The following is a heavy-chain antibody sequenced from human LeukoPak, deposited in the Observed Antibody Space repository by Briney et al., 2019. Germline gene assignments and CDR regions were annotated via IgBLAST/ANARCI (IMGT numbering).Heavy chain of an antibody. CDR3: ARAGCGITSCKVYDH. CDR2: IYSTGST. V-gene: IGHV4-4*07. D-gene: IGHD2-2*01. CDR1: GGSMRSYY. Sequence: PSETLSLTCNVSGGSMRSYYWSWIRQPAGKGLEWNGRIYSTGSTNYNPSLKSRVTISLDTSKNQFSLRLSSVTAADTAVYYCARAGCGITSCKVYDHWGQGTLVTVSS. J-gene: IGHJ4*02.